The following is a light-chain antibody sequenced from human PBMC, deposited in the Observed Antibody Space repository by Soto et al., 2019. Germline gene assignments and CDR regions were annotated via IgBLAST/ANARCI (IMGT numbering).Light chain of an antibody. J-gene: IGLJ2*01. V-gene: IGLV2-23*01. CDR1: SSDVGTYNL. CDR3: CSYAPSRTLL. Sequence: QSLLTQPASLSGSPGDSNTISFPGTSSDVGTYNLVTWYQQHPGRVPKLILYEGNKRPSGVSSRFSASKSGNTASLTISGLQAEDEADYFCCSYAPSRTLLFGGGTKVT. CDR2: EGN.